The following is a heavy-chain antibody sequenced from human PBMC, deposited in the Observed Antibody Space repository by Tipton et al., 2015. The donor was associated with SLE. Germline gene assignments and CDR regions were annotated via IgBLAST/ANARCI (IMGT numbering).Heavy chain of an antibody. CDR1: GGSIRSSSYY. Sequence: LRLSCTVSGGSIRSSSYYWGWIRQPPGKGLEWIGNIFYSGRAYDYPSLRSRVTIFVDTSKNQLSLKLSSMTAADTAVYYCAREGVTTGGFDYWGQGTLVTVSS. CDR3: AREGVTTGGFDY. V-gene: IGHV4-39*02. D-gene: IGHD4-17*01. J-gene: IGHJ4*02. CDR2: IFYSGRA.